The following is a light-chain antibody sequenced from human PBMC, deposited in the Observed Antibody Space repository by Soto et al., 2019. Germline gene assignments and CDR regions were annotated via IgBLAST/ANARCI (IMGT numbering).Light chain of an antibody. V-gene: IGKV1-39*01. CDR1: QSISSY. J-gene: IGKJ3*01. CDR3: QQSYSTPFT. CDR2: AAS. Sequence: DIQMTQSPSSLSASVGDRGTNTCRASQSISSYLNWYQQKPGKAPKLLIYAASSLQSGVPSRFSGSGSGTDFTLTISSLQPEDFATYYCQQSYSTPFTFGPGTKVDIK.